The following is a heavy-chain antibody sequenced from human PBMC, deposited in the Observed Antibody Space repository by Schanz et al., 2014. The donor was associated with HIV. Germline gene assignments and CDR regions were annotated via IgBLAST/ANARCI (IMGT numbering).Heavy chain of an antibody. CDR1: GFTFNYAW. Sequence: EGQLVESGGGLVKPGESLRISCAASGFTFNYAWMSWVRQAPGKGLEWVANIKQDGSEKYYVDSVKGRFTISRDNAKNSLYLQMNSLRAEDTALYYCAKDNGWPLASYYGMDVWGQGTTVTVSS. D-gene: IGHD6-19*01. CDR2: IKQDGSEK. CDR3: AKDNGWPLASYYGMDV. V-gene: IGHV3-7*03. J-gene: IGHJ6*02.